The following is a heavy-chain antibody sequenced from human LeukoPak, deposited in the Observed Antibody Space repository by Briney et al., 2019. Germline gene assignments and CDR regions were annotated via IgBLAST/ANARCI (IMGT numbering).Heavy chain of an antibody. CDR2: IYHTGST. CDR3: ARVIAAAVDYFDY. D-gene: IGHD6-13*01. J-gene: IGHJ4*02. V-gene: IGHV4-4*02. Sequence: PSGTLSLTCAVSGGSISSSNWWSWVRQPPGKGLEWIGEIYHTGSTNYNPSLKSRVTISVDKSKNQFSLKLSSVTAADTAVYYCARVIAAAVDYFDYWGQGTLVTVSS. CDR1: GGSISSSNW.